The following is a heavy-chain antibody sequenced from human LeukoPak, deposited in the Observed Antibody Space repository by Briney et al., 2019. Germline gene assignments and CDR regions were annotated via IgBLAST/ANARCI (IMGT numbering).Heavy chain of an antibody. V-gene: IGHV3-53*01. Sequence: GGSLRLSCAASGFTASSNYMSWVRQAPGKGLEWVSVIYSGGSTYCADSVKGRFTISRDNSKNTLYLQMNSLRAEDTAVYYCARTTQTYYDFWSGYYRRASDYYGMDVWGQGTTVTVSS. CDR2: IYSGGST. CDR3: ARTTQTYYDFWSGYYRRASDYYGMDV. D-gene: IGHD3-3*01. CDR1: GFTASSNY. J-gene: IGHJ6*02.